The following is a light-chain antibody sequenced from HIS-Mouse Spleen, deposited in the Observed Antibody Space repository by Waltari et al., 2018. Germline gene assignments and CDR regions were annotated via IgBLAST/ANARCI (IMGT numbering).Light chain of an antibody. V-gene: IGLV3-19*01. J-gene: IGLJ3*02. CDR3: NSRDSSGNHLGV. CDR2: GKN. Sequence: SSELTQDPAVSVALGQTVRITWQGDSLRSYYASWYQKKPGQAPVLVIYGKNNRPSGIPDRFSGSSSGNTASLTITGAQAEDEADYYCNSRDSSGNHLGVFGGGTKLTVL. CDR1: SLRSYY.